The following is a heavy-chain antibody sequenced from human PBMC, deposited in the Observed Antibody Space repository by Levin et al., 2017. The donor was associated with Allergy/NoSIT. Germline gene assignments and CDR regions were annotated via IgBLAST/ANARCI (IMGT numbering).Heavy chain of an antibody. D-gene: IGHD6-19*01. J-gene: IGHJ4*02. Sequence: GESLKISCAASGFTFSSYAMSWVRQAPGKGLEWVSAISGSGGSTYYADSVKGRFTISRDNSKNTLYLQMNSLRAEDTAVYYCAKPHIAVAGFLYYFDYWGQGTLVTVSS. CDR3: AKPHIAVAGFLYYFDY. CDR2: ISGSGGST. CDR1: GFTFSSYA. V-gene: IGHV3-23*01.